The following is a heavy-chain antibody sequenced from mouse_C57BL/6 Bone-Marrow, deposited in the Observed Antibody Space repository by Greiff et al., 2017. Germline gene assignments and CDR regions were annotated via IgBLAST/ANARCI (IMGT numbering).Heavy chain of an antibody. CDR1: GYSFTGYY. D-gene: IGHD2-4*01. J-gene: IGHJ3*01. Sequence: EVKLMESGPELVKPGASVKISCKASGYSFTGYYMNWVKQSPEKSLEWIGEINPSTGGTTYNQKFKAKATLTVDKSSSTAYIQLKSLTSEDSAVYYCARKEIYYDYDGFAYWGQGTLVTVSA. CDR2: INPSTGGT. CDR3: ARKEIYYDYDGFAY. V-gene: IGHV1-42*01.